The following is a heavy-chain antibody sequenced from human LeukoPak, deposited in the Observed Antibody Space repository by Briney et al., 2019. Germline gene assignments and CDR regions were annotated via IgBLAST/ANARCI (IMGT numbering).Heavy chain of an antibody. J-gene: IGHJ4*02. D-gene: IGHD3-3*01. CDR3: ARGDDFWSGYPLDY. V-gene: IGHV4-4*07. CDR2: SYTTGST. Sequence: SDTLSLTCTVSGGSIGSYYWSWIRQPAGKGLEWIGRSYTTGSTNYNPSLKSRVTMSLDTSKNQLSLNLSSVTAADTAVYYCARGDDFWSGYPLDYWGQGTLVTVSS. CDR1: GGSIGSYY.